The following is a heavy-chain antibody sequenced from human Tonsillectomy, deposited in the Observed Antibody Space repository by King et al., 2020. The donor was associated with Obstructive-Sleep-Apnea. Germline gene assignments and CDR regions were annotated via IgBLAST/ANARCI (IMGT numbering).Heavy chain of an antibody. Sequence: QLQLQESGPGLVKPSETLSLTCTVSGGSVSSSTYYWAWIRQPPGKGLEWIGSIYYSGSTYYNPSLKSRVTISVDTSKNQFSLRLSSVTAADTAVYYCARDPYSYFDYWGQGILVTVSS. D-gene: IGHD2-21*01. J-gene: IGHJ4*02. V-gene: IGHV4-39*07. CDR3: ARDPYSYFDY. CDR2: IYYSGST. CDR1: GGSVSSSTYY.